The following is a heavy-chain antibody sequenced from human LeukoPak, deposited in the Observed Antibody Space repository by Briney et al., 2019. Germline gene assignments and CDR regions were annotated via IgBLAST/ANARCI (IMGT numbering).Heavy chain of an antibody. V-gene: IGHV3-23*01. D-gene: IGHD6-19*01. Sequence: PGGSLRLSCAASGFTFSSYAMSWVRQAPGKGLEWVSAISASAGTTYYTDSVKGRFTISRDNSKNTVYLQMNSLRAEDTAIYYCAKDRDSVWTSKYFQHWGQGTLVTVSS. CDR2: ISASAGTT. CDR3: AKDRDSVWTSKYFQH. J-gene: IGHJ1*01. CDR1: GFTFSSYA.